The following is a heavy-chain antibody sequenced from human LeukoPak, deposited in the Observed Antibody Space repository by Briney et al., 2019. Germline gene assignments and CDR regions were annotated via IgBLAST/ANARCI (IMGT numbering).Heavy chain of an antibody. CDR1: GFTVSSNY. CDR3: ARDGPWFGEFFDY. V-gene: IGHV3-53*01. CDR2: IYSGGTT. D-gene: IGHD3-10*01. Sequence: GGSLRLSCAASGFTVSSNYMSWVRQAPGKGLEWVSVIYSGGTTYYADSVKGRFIIPRDSSKNTLYLQMNSLRAEDTAVYYCARDGPWFGEFFDYWGQGTLVTVSS. J-gene: IGHJ4*02.